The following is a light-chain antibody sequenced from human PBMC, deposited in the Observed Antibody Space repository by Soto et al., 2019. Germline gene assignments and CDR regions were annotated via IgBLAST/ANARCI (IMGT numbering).Light chain of an antibody. CDR3: QSYDSSLSGSEV. V-gene: IGLV1-40*01. CDR1: SSNIGAGYD. Sequence: QSVLTQPPSVSGAPGQRVTISCTGNSSNIGAGYDVHWYQQLPGTAPKLLMYGNSNRPSGVPDRFSGSKSGTSASLAITGLQAEDEADYYCQSYDSSLSGSEVFGTGTKLTVL. CDR2: GNS. J-gene: IGLJ1*01.